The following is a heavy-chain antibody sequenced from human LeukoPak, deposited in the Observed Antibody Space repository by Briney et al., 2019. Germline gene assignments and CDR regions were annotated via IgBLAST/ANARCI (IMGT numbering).Heavy chain of an antibody. Sequence: GESLKISCKGSGYSFTTYWIGWVRQMPGKGLEWMGIIYPGDSDTRYSPSFQGHVSISADKSISTAYLQWSSLKASDTAMYYCARRGYCSGGSCYCGDYWGQGTLVTVSS. V-gene: IGHV5-51*01. CDR1: GYSFTTYW. J-gene: IGHJ4*02. CDR3: ARRGYCSGGSCYCGDY. CDR2: IYPGDSDT. D-gene: IGHD2-15*01.